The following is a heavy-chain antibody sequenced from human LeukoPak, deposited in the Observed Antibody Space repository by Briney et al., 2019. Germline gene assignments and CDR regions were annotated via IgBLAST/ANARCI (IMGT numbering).Heavy chain of an antibody. Sequence: GGSLGLSCEASRFTLSSYWMSWVRQAPGKGLEWVANINQDGSQKHYVDSVKGRFTISRDNAKNSLYLQMTSLRAEDTAVYYCATDDHVNWHHYWGQGTLVTVSS. CDR1: RFTLSSYW. V-gene: IGHV3-7*01. CDR3: ATDDHVNWHHY. J-gene: IGHJ4*02. D-gene: IGHD3-10*02. CDR2: INQDGSQK.